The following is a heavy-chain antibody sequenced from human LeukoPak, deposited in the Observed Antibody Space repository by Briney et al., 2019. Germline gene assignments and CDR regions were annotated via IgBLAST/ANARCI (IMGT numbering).Heavy chain of an antibody. J-gene: IGHJ3*02. CDR1: GFTFSTYS. CDR3: ARENDYDILTKDAFDI. Sequence: PGGSLRLSCAASGFTFSTYSMNWVRQAPGKGLEWVSSISFSSGYIYYADSVKGRFTISRDNAKNSLYLQMNSLRAEDTALYYCARENDYDILTKDAFDIWGQGTMVTVSS. D-gene: IGHD3-9*01. V-gene: IGHV3-21*04. CDR2: ISFSSGYI.